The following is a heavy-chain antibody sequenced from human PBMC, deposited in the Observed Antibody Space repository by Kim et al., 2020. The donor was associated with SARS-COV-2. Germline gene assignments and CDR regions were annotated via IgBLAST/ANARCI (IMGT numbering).Heavy chain of an antibody. V-gene: IGHV4-4*07. CDR3: ARNNAFDI. Sequence: SGSTNYNPSLMGRVTMSIDTSKNQFTLRLTAVTAADTAIYYCARNNAFDIWGQGTMVTVSS. CDR2: SGST. J-gene: IGHJ3*02. D-gene: IGHD1-20*01.